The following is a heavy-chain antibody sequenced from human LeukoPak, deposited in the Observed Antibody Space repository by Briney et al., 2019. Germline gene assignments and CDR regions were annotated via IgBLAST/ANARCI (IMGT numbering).Heavy chain of an antibody. CDR3: ATYYYDSSGYYGEYFQH. Sequence: GASVKVSCKVSGYTLTELSMHWVRQAPGKGLEWMGGFDPEDGETIYAQKFQGRVTMTEDTSTDTAYMELSSLRSEDTAVYYSATYYYDSSGYYGEYFQHWGQGTLVTVSS. CDR1: GYTLTELS. J-gene: IGHJ1*01. D-gene: IGHD3-22*01. V-gene: IGHV1-24*01. CDR2: FDPEDGET.